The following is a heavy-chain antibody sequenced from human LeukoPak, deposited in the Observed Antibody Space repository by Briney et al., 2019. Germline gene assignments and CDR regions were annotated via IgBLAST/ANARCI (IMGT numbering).Heavy chain of an antibody. CDR3: ARLQAYYYDSSGYYHDY. D-gene: IGHD3-22*01. CDR2: IYYSGST. V-gene: IGHV4-39*01. J-gene: IGHJ4*02. Sequence: SETLSLTCTVSGGSISSSSYYWGWIRQPPGKRLEWIGSIYYSGSTYYNPSLKSRVTISVDTSKNQFSLKLSSVTAADTAVYYCARLQAYYYDSSGYYHDYWGQGTLVTVSP. CDR1: GGSISSSSYY.